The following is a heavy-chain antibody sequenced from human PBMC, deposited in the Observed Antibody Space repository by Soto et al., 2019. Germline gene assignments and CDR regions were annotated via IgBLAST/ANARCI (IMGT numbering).Heavy chain of an antibody. V-gene: IGHV5-10-1*01. CDR1: GYSFTSYW. Sequence: GESLKISCKGSGYSFTSYWISWVRQMPGKGLEWMGRIDPSDSDTNYSPSFQGHVTISADKSISTAYLQWSSLKASYTAMYYCATQEHKLDYYSDCMDVWGQGTTVTVSS. CDR2: IDPSDSDT. J-gene: IGHJ6*02. CDR3: ATQEHKLDYYSDCMDV. D-gene: IGHD2-21*01.